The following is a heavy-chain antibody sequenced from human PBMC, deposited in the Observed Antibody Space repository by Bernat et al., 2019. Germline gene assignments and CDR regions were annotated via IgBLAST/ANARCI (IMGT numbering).Heavy chain of an antibody. CDR2: IASTSSVI. J-gene: IGHJ4*02. D-gene: IGHD5-12*01. CDR3: VRDGLRGYDFDS. CDR1: GFTFSGYH. Sequence: EVQLVESGGALVQPGGSLRLSCAASGFTFSGYHMNWVRQAPGKGLEWLSYIASTSSVIYYAESVKGRFTISRDNARNSLYLQMNSLRDEDTAVYYCVRDGLRGYDFDSWGQGTLVTVSS. V-gene: IGHV3-48*02.